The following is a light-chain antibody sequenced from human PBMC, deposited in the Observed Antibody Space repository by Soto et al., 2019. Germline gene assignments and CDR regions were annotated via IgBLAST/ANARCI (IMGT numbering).Light chain of an antibody. CDR1: SSYIGSNS. J-gene: IGLJ3*02. Sequence: QSVLTQPPSASGTPGQRVTISCCGSSSYIGSNSVNWYQQLPGTAPKLLIYSNNQRPSGVPDRFSGSKSGTSASLAISGLQSEDEADYYCAAWDDSLNGPVFGGGTKLTVL. CDR3: AAWDDSLNGPV. CDR2: SNN. V-gene: IGLV1-44*01.